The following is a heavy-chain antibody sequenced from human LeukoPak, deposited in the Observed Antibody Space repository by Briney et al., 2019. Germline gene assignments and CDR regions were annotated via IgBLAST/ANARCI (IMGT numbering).Heavy chain of an antibody. D-gene: IGHD1-26*01. CDR2: VYFGGST. CDR3: ARQPSGWELKYYFDY. J-gene: IGHJ4*02. Sequence: SETLSLTCTVSGGSISNTSHYWGWIRQPPGKILEWIGSVYFGGSTYYNPSLKSRLTISVDTSENQFSLKLSSVTAADTAVYYCARQPSGWELKYYFDYWGQGTLVTVSS. CDR1: GGSISNTSHY. V-gene: IGHV4-39*01.